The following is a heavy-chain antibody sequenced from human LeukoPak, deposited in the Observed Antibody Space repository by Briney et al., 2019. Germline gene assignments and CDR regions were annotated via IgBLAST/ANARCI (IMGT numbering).Heavy chain of an antibody. V-gene: IGHV1-18*01. D-gene: IGHD6-6*01. J-gene: IGHJ3*02. CDR3: ARDRWSSTSSEGALDI. Sequence: ASGKVSCKASGYTFINYGITWVRQAPGQGLEWMGWISAYNGNTVYAQKAQGRVTLTTDISTSTAYMELRSLRSDDTAMYYCARDRWSSTSSEGALDIWGQGTMVTVSS. CDR1: GYTFINYG. CDR2: ISAYNGNT.